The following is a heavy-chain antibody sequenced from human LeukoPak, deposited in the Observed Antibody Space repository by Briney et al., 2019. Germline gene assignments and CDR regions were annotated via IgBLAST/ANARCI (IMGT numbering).Heavy chain of an antibody. Sequence: PSETLSLTCAVYGGSFSGYYWSWIRQPPGKGLEWIGEINHSGSTNYNPSLKSRVTISVDTSKNQFSPKLSSVTAADTAVYYCARRVTTFDYWGQGTLVTVSS. D-gene: IGHD4-17*01. CDR2: INHSGST. J-gene: IGHJ4*02. CDR1: GGSFSGYY. V-gene: IGHV4-34*01. CDR3: ARRVTTFDY.